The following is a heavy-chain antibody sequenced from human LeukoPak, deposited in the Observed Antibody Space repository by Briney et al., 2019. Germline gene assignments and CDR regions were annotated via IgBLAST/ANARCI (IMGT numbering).Heavy chain of an antibody. CDR2: IKQDGSEK. Sequence: GGSLRLSCAASGFTFSSYWMSWVRQGPGKGLEWVANIKQDGSEKKSVDSVKGRFTISRDNAKNSLYLQMNSLRAEDTAVYYCASAVRGSSVDYWGQGTLVTVSS. CDR3: ASAVRGSSVDY. CDR1: GFTFSSYW. J-gene: IGHJ4*02. V-gene: IGHV3-7*01.